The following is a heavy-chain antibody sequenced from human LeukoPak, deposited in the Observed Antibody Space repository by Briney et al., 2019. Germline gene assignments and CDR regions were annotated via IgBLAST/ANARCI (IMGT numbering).Heavy chain of an antibody. D-gene: IGHD6-13*01. CDR2: TYYRSKWYN. CDR1: GDSVSSNSAA. V-gene: IGHV6-1*01. Sequence: TLSLTCAISGDSVSSNSAAWNWIRQSPSRGLEWLGRTYYRSKWYNDYAVSVKSRITINPDASKNQFSLQLNSVTPEDTAVYYCARGYSSSWLTTDYYGMDVWGQGTTVTVSS. CDR3: ARGYSSSWLTTDYYGMDV. J-gene: IGHJ6*02.